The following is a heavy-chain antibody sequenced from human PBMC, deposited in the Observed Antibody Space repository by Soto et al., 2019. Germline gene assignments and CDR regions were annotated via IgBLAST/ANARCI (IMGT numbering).Heavy chain of an antibody. D-gene: IGHD4-4*01. CDR2: IYYSGST. V-gene: IGHV4-59*01. CDR3: ARNGGLQAIDY. J-gene: IGHJ4*02. Sequence: SETLSLTCTVSGGSISSYYWSWIRQPPGKGLEWIGYIYYSGSTNYNPSRKSRVTISVDTSKNQFSLKLSSVTAADTAVYYCARNGGLQAIDYWGQGTLVTVSS. CDR1: GGSISSYY.